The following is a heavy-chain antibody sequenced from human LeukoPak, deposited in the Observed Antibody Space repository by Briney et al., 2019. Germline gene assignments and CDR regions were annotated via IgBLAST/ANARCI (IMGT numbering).Heavy chain of an antibody. D-gene: IGHD5-18*01. V-gene: IGHV1-18*01. CDR1: GYTFTSYG. Sequence: ASVKVSCKASGYTFTSYGISWVRQAPGQGLEWMGWISAYNGNTNYAQKLQGRVTMTTDTSTSTAYMELRSLRSDDTAVYYCARDPAAMAPDAFDIWGQGTMVTVSS. J-gene: IGHJ3*02. CDR3: ARDPAAMAPDAFDI. CDR2: ISAYNGNT.